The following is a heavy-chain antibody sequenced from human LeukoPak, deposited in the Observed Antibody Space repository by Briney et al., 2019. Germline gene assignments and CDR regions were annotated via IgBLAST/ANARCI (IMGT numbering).Heavy chain of an antibody. Sequence: SETLSLTCTVSGGSISSGDYYWSWTRQPPGKGLEWIGYIYYSGSTYYNPSLKSRVTISVDTSKNQFSLKLSSVTAADTAVYYCARDNGSGWFKTFDYWGQGTLVTVSS. CDR1: GGSISSGDYY. J-gene: IGHJ4*02. CDR3: ARDNGSGWFKTFDY. CDR2: IYYSGST. V-gene: IGHV4-30-4*01. D-gene: IGHD6-19*01.